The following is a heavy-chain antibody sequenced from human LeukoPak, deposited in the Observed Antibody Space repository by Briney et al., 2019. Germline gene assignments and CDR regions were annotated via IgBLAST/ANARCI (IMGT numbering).Heavy chain of an antibody. V-gene: IGHV4-59*08. J-gene: IGHJ4*02. CDR3: AGRLSGTLDY. CDR2: IYYSGST. CDR1: GGSISSYY. Sequence: PSETLSLTCTVSGGSISSYYWSWIRQPPGKGLEWIGYIYYSGSTNYNPSLKSRVTISVDTSKNQFSLKLSSVTAADTAVYYFAGRLSGTLDYWGQGTLVTVSS. D-gene: IGHD3-3*01.